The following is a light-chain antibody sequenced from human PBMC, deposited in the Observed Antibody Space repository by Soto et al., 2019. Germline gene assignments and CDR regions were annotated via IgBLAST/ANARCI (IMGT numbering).Light chain of an antibody. J-gene: IGKJ1*01. V-gene: IGKV3-20*01. CDR3: LQYGSSPAT. CDR2: GAS. CDR1: QYVSIRF. Sequence: EIVLTQSPDTLSLSPGERATLSCRASQYVSIRFLAWYQQKPGQAPRLLIYGASTRATGIPDRFSGSGSGTDFTLTISRLEPEDFAVYYCLQYGSSPATFGQGTKVDIK.